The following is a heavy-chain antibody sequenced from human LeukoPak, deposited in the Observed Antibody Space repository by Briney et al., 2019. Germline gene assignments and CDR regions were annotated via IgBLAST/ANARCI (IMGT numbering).Heavy chain of an antibody. CDR2: IIPIFGTA. CDR1: GGTFSSYA. J-gene: IGHJ4*02. CDR3: ARDGPYDSSGFDY. V-gene: IGHV1-69*05. Sequence: GSSVKVSCKASGGTFSSYAISWVRQAPGQGLEWMGGIIPIFGTANYAQKFKGRFTITTDESTSTAYMELSSLRSEDTAVYYCARDGPYDSSGFDYWGQGTLVTVSS. D-gene: IGHD3-22*01.